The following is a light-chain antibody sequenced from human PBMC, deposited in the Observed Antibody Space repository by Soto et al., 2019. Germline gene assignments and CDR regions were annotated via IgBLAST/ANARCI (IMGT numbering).Light chain of an antibody. CDR3: QQYNNWPRT. Sequence: EIVMTQYPATLSVSPGERATLSCRASQSVSSNLAWYQQKFGQAPSLLIYGASTRATGIPARFSGSGSGTEFTLTISSLQSEDFAVYYCQQYNNWPRTFGQGTKGDIK. CDR1: QSVSSN. V-gene: IGKV3-15*01. CDR2: GAS. J-gene: IGKJ1*01.